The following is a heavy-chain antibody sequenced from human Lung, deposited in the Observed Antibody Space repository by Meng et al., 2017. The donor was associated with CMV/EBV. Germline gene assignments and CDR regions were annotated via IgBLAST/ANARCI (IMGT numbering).Heavy chain of an antibody. CDR2: INPNSGGT. J-gene: IGHJ6*02. Sequence: ASXXVSXKASGYTFTGYYIHWVRQAPGQGLEYMGWINPNSGGTHYAQKFQGRVTMTRETSISTAYMELNRLRSDDTAVYYCARGDLIVVVPATIPRVGMDVWGQGNXV. CDR3: ARGDLIVVVPATIPRVGMDV. CDR1: GYTFTGYY. V-gene: IGHV1-2*02. D-gene: IGHD2-2*01.